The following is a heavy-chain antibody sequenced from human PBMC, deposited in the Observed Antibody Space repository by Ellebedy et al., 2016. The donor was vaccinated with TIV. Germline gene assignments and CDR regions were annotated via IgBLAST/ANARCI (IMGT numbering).Heavy chain of an antibody. D-gene: IGHD5-18*01. V-gene: IGHV1-69*04. J-gene: IGHJ3*02. CDR2: IIPILGIA. CDR3: AREDTAMVTAPGAFDI. CDR1: GGTFSTYG. Sequence: ASVKVSCKASGGTFSTYGISWVRQAPGQGLEWMGRIIPILGIANYAQKFQGRVTITADKSTSTAYMELSSLRSEDTAVYYCAREDTAMVTAPGAFDIWGQGTMVTVSS.